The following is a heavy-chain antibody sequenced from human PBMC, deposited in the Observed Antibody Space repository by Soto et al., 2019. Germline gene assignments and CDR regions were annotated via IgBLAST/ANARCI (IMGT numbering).Heavy chain of an antibody. J-gene: IGHJ1*01. V-gene: IGHV3-11*01. Sequence: GGSLRLSCAASGFTFSDYYMSWIRQAPGKGLEWVSYISSSGSTIYYADSVKGRFTISRDNAKNSLYLQMNSLRAEDTAVYYCARDQCSGGSCHFQHWGQGTLVTVSS. CDR2: ISSSGSTI. CDR1: GFTFSDYY. CDR3: ARDQCSGGSCHFQH. D-gene: IGHD2-15*01.